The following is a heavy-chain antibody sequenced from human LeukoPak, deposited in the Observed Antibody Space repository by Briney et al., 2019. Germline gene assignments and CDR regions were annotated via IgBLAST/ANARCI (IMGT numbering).Heavy chain of an antibody. CDR1: GFTFSSYW. V-gene: IGHV3-74*01. J-gene: IGHJ4*02. CDR3: LGDDYT. CDR2: INSDGSSR. Sequence: GGSLRLSCAASGFTFSSYWMHWARQAPGKGLVWVSGINSDGSSRRYADSVKGRFTISRDNAKNTMYLQMNSLRAEDTAVYYCLGDDYTGGQGTLVTVSS. D-gene: IGHD4-11*01.